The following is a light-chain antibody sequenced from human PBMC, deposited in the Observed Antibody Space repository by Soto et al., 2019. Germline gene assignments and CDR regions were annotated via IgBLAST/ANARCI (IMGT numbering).Light chain of an antibody. CDR1: QSVRTSD. CDR3: QHCGNSRYT. J-gene: IGKJ2*01. CDR2: GAF. V-gene: IGKV3-20*01. Sequence: EVVLTQSPGTLSLSPGERATLSCRASQSVRTSDVTWYQHQPGQAPRLLIYGAFNRATDIPDRFSGSGSGTDFTLTIGRLEAEDFAVYYCQHCGNSRYTFGQGTRLEIK.